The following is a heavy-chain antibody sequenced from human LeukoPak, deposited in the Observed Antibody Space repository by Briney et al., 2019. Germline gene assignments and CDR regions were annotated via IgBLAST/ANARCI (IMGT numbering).Heavy chain of an antibody. J-gene: IGHJ4*02. CDR1: GFTFSNYG. CDR2: IWHDGSNK. Sequence: PGGSLRLSCAASGFTFSNYGMHWVRQAPGKGLEWVAVIWHDGSNKYYADSVKGRFTISRDNSKNTLYLQMNSLRAEDTAVYYCAGNYGPYYFDCWGQGTLVTVSS. CDR3: AGNYGPYYFDC. D-gene: IGHD3-10*01. V-gene: IGHV3-33*01.